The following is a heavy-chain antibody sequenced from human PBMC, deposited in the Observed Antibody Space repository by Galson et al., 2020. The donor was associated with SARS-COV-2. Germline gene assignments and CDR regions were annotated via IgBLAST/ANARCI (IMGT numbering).Heavy chain of an antibody. V-gene: IGHV3-9*01. CDR2: ISWNSGSI. J-gene: IGHJ4*02. CDR3: AKIGTTDYDILTGYSSGY. CDR1: GFTFDDYA. Sequence: LSLTCAASGFTFDDYAMHWVRQAPGKGLEWVSGISWNSGSIGYADSVKGRFTISRDNAKNSLYLQMNSLRAEDTALYYCAKIGTTDYDILTGYSSGYWGQGTLVTVSS. D-gene: IGHD3-9*01.